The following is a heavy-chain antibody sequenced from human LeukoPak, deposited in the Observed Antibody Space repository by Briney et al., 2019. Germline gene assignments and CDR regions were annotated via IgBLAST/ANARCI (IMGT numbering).Heavy chain of an antibody. Sequence: GGSLRLSCAASGFTFGSYMMTWVRQAPGRGLEWVSTISSNGGSTYYADSVKGRFTISRDNSKNTLYLQMNSLRAEDTAVYYCARGRIGPDYWGQGTLLTVSS. CDR2: ISSNGGST. V-gene: IGHV3-23*01. J-gene: IGHJ4*02. CDR3: ARGRIGPDY. D-gene: IGHD3/OR15-3a*01. CDR1: GFTFGSYM.